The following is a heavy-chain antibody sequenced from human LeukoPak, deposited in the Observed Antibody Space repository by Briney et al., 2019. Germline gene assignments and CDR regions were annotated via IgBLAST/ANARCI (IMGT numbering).Heavy chain of an antibody. Sequence: GGSLRLSCVVSGFTFSNYSMNWVRQAPGKGLEWVSYISSRSSSIYYLDSVKGRFTISRDNAKNSLYLQMNSLRDEDTAVYYCARDRYSSMWSVFEYWGQGALVTVSS. V-gene: IGHV3-48*02. CDR3: ARDRYSSMWSVFEY. J-gene: IGHJ4*02. CDR2: ISSRSSSI. CDR1: GFTFSNYS. D-gene: IGHD6-13*01.